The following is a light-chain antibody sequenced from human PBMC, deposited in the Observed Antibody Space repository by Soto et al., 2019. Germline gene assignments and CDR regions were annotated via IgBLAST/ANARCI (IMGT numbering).Light chain of an antibody. J-gene: IGKJ4*01. Sequence: DIQMTQSPSSVSASVGDRVTITCRACQGISSCLAWYQQKPGKAPKVLIYDASSLRSGVPSRFSCSGSGTDFTLTISSLQPEDFATYYCKQANSFPLTFGGGTKVEIK. CDR1: QGISSC. V-gene: IGKV1D-12*01. CDR3: KQANSFPLT. CDR2: DAS.